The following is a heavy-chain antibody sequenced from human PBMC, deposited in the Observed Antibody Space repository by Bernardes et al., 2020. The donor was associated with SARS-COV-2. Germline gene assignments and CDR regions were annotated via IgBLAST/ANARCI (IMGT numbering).Heavy chain of an antibody. Sequence: ASVKVSCKASGYSFTGYHMYWVRQVPGQGLEWMGWINPNSGGTKYVQKFQGRVTMTTDTAIRTADMELNRLTSDDTAVYYCVRGTFWGGNDYWGQGTLVTVSS. CDR2: INPNSGGT. V-gene: IGHV1-2*02. D-gene: IGHD3-16*01. J-gene: IGHJ4*02. CDR3: VRGTFWGGNDY. CDR1: GYSFTGYH.